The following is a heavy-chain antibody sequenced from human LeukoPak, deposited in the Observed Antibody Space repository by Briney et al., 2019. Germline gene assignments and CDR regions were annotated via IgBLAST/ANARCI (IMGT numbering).Heavy chain of an antibody. CDR3: ASRPHPTGVATANSQDAFDI. CDR2: IYPGDSDT. Sequence: GESLKISCKGSGYSFTSYWIGWVRQMPGKGLEWMGIIYPGDSDTRYSPSFQGQVTISADKSISTAYLQWSSLKASDTAMYYCASRPHPTGVATANSQDAFDIWGQGTMVTVSS. CDR1: GYSFTSYW. D-gene: IGHD5-18*01. V-gene: IGHV5-51*01. J-gene: IGHJ3*02.